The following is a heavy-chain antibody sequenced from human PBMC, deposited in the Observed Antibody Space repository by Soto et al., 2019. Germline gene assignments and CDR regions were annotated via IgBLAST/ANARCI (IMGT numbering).Heavy chain of an antibody. D-gene: IGHD3-3*02. CDR2: IYYSGST. CDR3: ARSFSTLDAFAI. CDR1: GGSISSYY. J-gene: IGHJ3*02. Sequence: PSETLSLTCTVSGGSISSYYWSWIRQPPGKGLEWIGYIYYSGSTNYNPSLKSRVTISVDTSKNQFSLKLSSVTAADTAVYYCARSFSTLDAFAICGQGTMVTVSS. V-gene: IGHV4-59*01.